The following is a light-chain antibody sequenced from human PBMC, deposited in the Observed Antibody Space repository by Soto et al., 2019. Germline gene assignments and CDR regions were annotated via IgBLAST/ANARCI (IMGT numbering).Light chain of an antibody. CDR2: SAS. J-gene: IGKJ1*01. V-gene: IGKV3-20*01. CDR3: QQYAGSPRT. Sequence: ELVLPQSPGTLSLSPGERGTLSFRASQNLGTSYLAWFQQNSGQAPRLLIYSASRRATGIPDRFTGSGSGTDFTLTINRVEPEDFAVYFCQQYAGSPRTFGQGTKVEIK. CDR1: QNLGTSY.